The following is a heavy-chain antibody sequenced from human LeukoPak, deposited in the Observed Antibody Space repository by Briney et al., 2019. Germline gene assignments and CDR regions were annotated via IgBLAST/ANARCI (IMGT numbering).Heavy chain of an antibody. Sequence: PGGSLRLSCAASGFTFSSYGMHWVRQAPGKGLEWVAVISYDGSNKYYADSVKGRFTISRDNSKNTLYLQMNSLRDEDTAVYYCARPLSSGWYQGLGYWGQGTLVTVSS. CDR2: ISYDGSNK. J-gene: IGHJ4*02. V-gene: IGHV3-30*03. D-gene: IGHD6-19*01. CDR1: GFTFSSYG. CDR3: ARPLSSGWYQGLGY.